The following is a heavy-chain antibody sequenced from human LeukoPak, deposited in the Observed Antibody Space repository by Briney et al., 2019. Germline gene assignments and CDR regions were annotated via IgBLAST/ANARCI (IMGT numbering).Heavy chain of an antibody. D-gene: IGHD6-6*01. CDR1: GFTFSSYN. V-gene: IGHV3-21*01. J-gene: IGHJ4*02. Sequence: GGSLRLSCAASGFTFSSYNMNWVRQAPGKGLEWVSFISRGSTYTYYADSVKGRFTISRDNAMNSLYLQMNSLRAEDTAVYYCAREGGSSAAFDYWGQGTLVTVSS. CDR3: AREGGSSAAFDY. CDR2: ISRGSTYT.